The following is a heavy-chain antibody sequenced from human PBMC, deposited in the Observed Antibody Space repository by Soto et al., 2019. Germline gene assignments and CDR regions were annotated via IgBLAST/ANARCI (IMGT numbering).Heavy chain of an antibody. D-gene: IGHD1-1*01. V-gene: IGHV1-18*01. CDR1: GYTFTSYG. CDR3: ARDLTEEPTYYCYGMDV. J-gene: IGHJ6*02. CDR2: ISAYNGNT. Sequence: GASVKVSCKASGYTFTSYGISWVRQAPGQGLEWMGWISAYNGNTNYAQKLQGRVTMTTDTSTSTAYMELRSLRSDDTAVYYCARDLTEEPTYYCYGMDVWGQGTTVTVSS.